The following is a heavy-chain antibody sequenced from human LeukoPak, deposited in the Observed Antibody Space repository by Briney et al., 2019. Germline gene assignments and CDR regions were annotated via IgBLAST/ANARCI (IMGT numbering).Heavy chain of an antibody. D-gene: IGHD6-19*01. CDR2: IFYSGST. CDR3: ARFNVAVAGTADAFDI. J-gene: IGHJ3*02. CDR1: GASISSSSDY. Sequence: SETLSLTCTVSGASISSSSDYWGWIRQPPGKGLEWIGSIFYSGSTYYNPSLKSRVTISVDTSRNQFSLKLTSVTAADTAVYYCARFNVAVAGTADAFDIWGQGTMVTVSS. V-gene: IGHV4-39*01.